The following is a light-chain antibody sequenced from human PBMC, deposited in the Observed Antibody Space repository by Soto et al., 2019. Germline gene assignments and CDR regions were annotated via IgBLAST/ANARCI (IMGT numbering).Light chain of an antibody. CDR3: QQRSNWPPVIT. V-gene: IGKV3-11*01. Sequence: EIVLTQSPATLSLSPGERATLSCRASQSFSSYLAWYQQKPGQAPRLLIYDASKRATGIPARFSGRGSGTDFPLTNSSLDPEDFAVYYCQQRSNWPPVITFGQGTRLEIK. CDR1: QSFSSY. CDR2: DAS. J-gene: IGKJ5*01.